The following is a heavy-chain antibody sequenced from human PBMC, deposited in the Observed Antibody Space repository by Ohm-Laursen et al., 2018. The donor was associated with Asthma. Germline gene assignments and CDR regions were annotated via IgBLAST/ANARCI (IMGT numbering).Heavy chain of an antibody. Sequence: SLRLSCAASGFTFSHYNMNWVRQAPGKGLEWVSSITDTSRYIKYADSVKGRFTISRDNAKNSLYLQMNSLRAEDTAVYYCARVGFFETSAYFETFDPWGQGTLVTVSS. CDR1: GFTFSHYN. D-gene: IGHD5-12*01. J-gene: IGHJ5*02. V-gene: IGHV3-21*04. CDR3: ARVGFFETSAYFETFDP. CDR2: ITDTSRYI.